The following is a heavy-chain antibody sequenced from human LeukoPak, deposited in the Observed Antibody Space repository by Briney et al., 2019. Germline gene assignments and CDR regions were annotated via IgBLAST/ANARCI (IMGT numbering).Heavy chain of an antibody. V-gene: IGHV5-51*01. CDR1: GYSFTSYW. CDR2: IYLGYSDN. Sequence: GGSLKISLKGSGYSFTSYWIGRVRQMPGKGLGWMGVIYLGYSDNLYSPSFQCHVTISGDKSVSTAYLQWSSLQASDTAMYHCARGSTTVNYYDSSGSFDYWGQGTLVTVSS. D-gene: IGHD3-22*01. CDR3: ARGSTTVNYYDSSGSFDY. J-gene: IGHJ4*02.